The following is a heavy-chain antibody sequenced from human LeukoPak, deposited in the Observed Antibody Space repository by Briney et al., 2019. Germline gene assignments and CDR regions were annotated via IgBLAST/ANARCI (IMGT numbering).Heavy chain of an antibody. V-gene: IGHV3-7*03. J-gene: IGHJ4*02. CDR1: GFGFSTTW. Sequence: GGSLRLSCAASGFGFSTTWMTWVRQTPGKGLELVANINIDGSQRYHADSVEGRFTISRDNVKNTLYLQMSSLRVEDTAVYYCARDPGWGALDYWGQGALVIASS. CDR3: ARDPGWGALDY. CDR2: INIDGSQR. D-gene: IGHD3-16*01.